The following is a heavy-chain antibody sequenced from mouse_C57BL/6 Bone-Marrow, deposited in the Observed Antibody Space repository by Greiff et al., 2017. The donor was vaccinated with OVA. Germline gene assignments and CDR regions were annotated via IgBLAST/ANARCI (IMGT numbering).Heavy chain of an antibody. CDR1: GYTFTSYW. CDR3: ARESTDAMDY. Sequence: QVQLQQPGAELVMPGASVKLSCKASGYTFTSYWMHWVKQRPGQGLEWIGEIDPSDSYTNYNQKFKGKSTLTVDKSSSTAYMQLSSLTSEDSAVYYCARESTDAMDYWGQGTSVTVSS. J-gene: IGHJ4*01. CDR2: IDPSDSYT. V-gene: IGHV1-69*01.